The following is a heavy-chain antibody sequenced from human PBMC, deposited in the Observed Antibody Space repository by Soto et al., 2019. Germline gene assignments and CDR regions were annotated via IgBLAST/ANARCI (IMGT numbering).Heavy chain of an antibody. V-gene: IGHV3-30*03. D-gene: IGHD3-3*01. CDR1: GFTFSSYG. Sequence: QVQLVESGGGVVQPGRSLRLSCAASGFTFSSYGMHWVRQAPGKGLEWVAVISYDGSNKYYADSVQGRFTISRDNSKNTLYMQMNSLRAEDTAVYYCASPVGDFWSGYYRSPDYYGMDVWGQGTTVTVSS. CDR2: ISYDGSNK. J-gene: IGHJ6*02. CDR3: ASPVGDFWSGYYRSPDYYGMDV.